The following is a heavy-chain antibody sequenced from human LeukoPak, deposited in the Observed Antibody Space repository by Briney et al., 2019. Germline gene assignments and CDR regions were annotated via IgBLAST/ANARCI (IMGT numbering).Heavy chain of an antibody. J-gene: IGHJ3*01. CDR2: IYYTGST. D-gene: IGHD6-19*01. Sequence: SETLSLTCTVSGGSISSHYWSWIRQPPGKGLEWIGYIYYTGSTNYNPSLKSRVTKSVDTSKNQFSLKLSSVTAADTAVYYCAKVGQWLVLSAFDFWGQGTMVTVSS. CDR3: AKVGQWLVLSAFDF. CDR1: GGSISSHY. V-gene: IGHV4-59*11.